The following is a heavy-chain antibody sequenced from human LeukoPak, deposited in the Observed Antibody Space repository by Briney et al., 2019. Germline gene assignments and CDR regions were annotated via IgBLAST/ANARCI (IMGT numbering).Heavy chain of an antibody. CDR2: IYYSGST. Sequence: SETLSLTCTVSGGSISSSSYYWGWIRQPPGRGLEWIGTIYYSGSTYYNPSLKSRVTISVDTSKNQFSLKLSSVTAADTALYYCARQNADAFDIWGQGTMVTVSS. D-gene: IGHD2-2*01. V-gene: IGHV4-39*01. CDR3: ARQNADAFDI. CDR1: GGSISSSSYY. J-gene: IGHJ3*02.